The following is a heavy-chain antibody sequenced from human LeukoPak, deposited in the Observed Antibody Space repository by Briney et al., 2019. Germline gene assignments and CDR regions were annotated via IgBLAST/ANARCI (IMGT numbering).Heavy chain of an antibody. J-gene: IGHJ4*02. CDR2: IYYTGNS. D-gene: IGHD6-19*01. CDR1: GYSISSTNW. V-gene: IGHV4-28*06. CDR3: ARIFLGYSSGWHFDY. Sequence: SETLSLTCAVSGYSISSTNWWGWIRQPPGKGLEWIGYIYYTGNSNYNPSLKSRVTMSVDTSKNQFSLNLSSVTALDTAVYYCARIFLGYSSGWHFDYWGQGTLVTVSS.